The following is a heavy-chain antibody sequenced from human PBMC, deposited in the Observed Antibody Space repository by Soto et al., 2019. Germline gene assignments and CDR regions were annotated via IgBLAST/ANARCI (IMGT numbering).Heavy chain of an antibody. V-gene: IGHV3-21*01. D-gene: IGHD2-15*01. Sequence: GGSLRLSCAASGFTFSSYSMNWVRQAPGKGLEWVSSISSSSSYIYYADSVKGRFTISRDNAKNSLYLQMNSLRAEDTAVYYCARAGGYCSGGSCSKGGGMDVWGQGTTVTVSS. CDR2: ISSSSSYI. CDR3: ARAGGYCSGGSCSKGGGMDV. CDR1: GFTFSSYS. J-gene: IGHJ6*02.